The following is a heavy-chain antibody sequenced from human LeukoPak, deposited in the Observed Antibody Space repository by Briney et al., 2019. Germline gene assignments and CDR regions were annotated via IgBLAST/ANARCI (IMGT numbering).Heavy chain of an antibody. CDR3: ARAKFDSSGYYYRGFDI. J-gene: IGHJ3*02. CDR1: GFTFSSYE. D-gene: IGHD3-22*01. Sequence: QPGGSLRLSCAASGFTFSSYEMNWIRQAPGRGLEWVSYITDNGIKIYYTDSVKGRFTMSRDNAKKSLYLQMNSLRAEDTAVYYCARAKFDSSGYYYRGFDIWGQGTMVTVSS. V-gene: IGHV3-48*03. CDR2: ITDNGIKI.